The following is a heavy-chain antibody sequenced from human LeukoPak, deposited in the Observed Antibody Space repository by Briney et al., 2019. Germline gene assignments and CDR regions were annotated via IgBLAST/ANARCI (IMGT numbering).Heavy chain of an antibody. CDR3: ARERGGYCSSTSCSPEKNYYYYGMDV. D-gene: IGHD2-2*01. CDR1: GYTFTSYY. CDR2: INPSGGST. Sequence: VASVKVSCKASGYTFTSYYMHWVRQAPGQGLEWMGIINPSGGSTSYAQKFQGRVTMTRDTSISTAYMELSRLRSDDTAVYYCARERGGYCSSTSCSPEKNYYYYGMDVWGQGTTVTVSS. V-gene: IGHV1-46*01. J-gene: IGHJ6*02.